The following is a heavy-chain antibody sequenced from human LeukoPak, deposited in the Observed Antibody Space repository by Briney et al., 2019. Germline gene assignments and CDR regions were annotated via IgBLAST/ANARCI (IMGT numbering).Heavy chain of an antibody. D-gene: IGHD3-10*01. CDR2: IWYDGSNK. V-gene: IGHV3-33*01. CDR3: ASLYGSGSSLFDY. Sequence: GRSLRLSCAASGFTFSSYGMHWVRQAPGKGLEWVAVIWYDGSNKYYADSVKGRFTISRDNSKNTLYLQMNSLRAEDTAVYYCASLYGSGSSLFDYWGQGTLVTASS. CDR1: GFTFSSYG. J-gene: IGHJ4*02.